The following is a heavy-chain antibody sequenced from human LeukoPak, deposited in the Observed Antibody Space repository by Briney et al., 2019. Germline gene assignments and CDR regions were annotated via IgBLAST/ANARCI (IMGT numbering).Heavy chain of an antibody. Sequence: PSETLSLTCTVSGGSISSGGYYWSWIRQHPGKGLEWIGYIYYSGSTNYNPSLKSRVTISVDTSKNQFSLKLSSVTAADTAVYYCARVDTAMNSDYWGQGTLVTVSS. CDR1: GGSISSGGYY. J-gene: IGHJ4*02. CDR2: IYYSGST. D-gene: IGHD5-18*01. CDR3: ARVDTAMNSDY. V-gene: IGHV4-61*08.